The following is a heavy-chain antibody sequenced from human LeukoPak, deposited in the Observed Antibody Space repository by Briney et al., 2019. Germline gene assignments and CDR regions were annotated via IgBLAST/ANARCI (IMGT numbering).Heavy chain of an antibody. CDR3: ARGSYCSSTSCYVLNWFDP. CDR1: GFTFSSYW. Sequence: GGSLRLSCAPSGFTFSSYWMSWVRQAPGKGLEWVANIKQDGSEKYYVDSVKGRFTISRDNAKNSLYLQMNSLRAEDTAVYYCARGSYCSSTSCYVLNWFDPWGQGTLVTVSS. D-gene: IGHD2-2*01. J-gene: IGHJ5*02. CDR2: IKQDGSEK. V-gene: IGHV3-7*01.